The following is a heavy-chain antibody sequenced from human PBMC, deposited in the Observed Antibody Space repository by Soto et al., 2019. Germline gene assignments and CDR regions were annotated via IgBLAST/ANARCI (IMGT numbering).Heavy chain of an antibody. CDR3: ATGDKRGYLFDY. D-gene: IGHD3-22*01. Sequence: EVQLVETGGGLIQPGGSLRLSCAASGFTVSSNYMSWVRQAPGKGLEWVSIIYSGGTTYYADYVKGGFTISSDNAKNTLHLQKNCVSAEDTEVHYCATGDKRGYLFDYWVRGARV. CDR2: IYSGGTT. CDR1: GFTVSSNY. V-gene: IGHV3-53*02. J-gene: IGHJ4*02.